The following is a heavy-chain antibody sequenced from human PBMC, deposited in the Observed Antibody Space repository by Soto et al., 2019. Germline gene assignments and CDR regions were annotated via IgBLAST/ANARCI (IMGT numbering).Heavy chain of an antibody. CDR3: ARGGGVGVAGSAAFDM. V-gene: IGHV1-2*02. D-gene: IGHD3-3*01. Sequence: QLHLVQSGAVVKKPGASVTVSCSASGYPVTAYYMHWVRQAPGRGLEWMGGINPATGAAKYTQTFQGRVPMTRDTSTSTVFMELSGLTSGDTAVFYCARGGGVGVAGSAAFDMWGQGTLVTVSS. CDR1: GYPVTAYY. CDR2: INPATGAA. J-gene: IGHJ3*02.